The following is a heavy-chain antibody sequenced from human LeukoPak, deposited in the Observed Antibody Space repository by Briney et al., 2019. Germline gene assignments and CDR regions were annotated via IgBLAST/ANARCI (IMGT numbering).Heavy chain of an antibody. J-gene: IGHJ4*02. V-gene: IGHV1-24*01. D-gene: IGHD3-10*01. CDR1: GYSLTELS. CDR2: SDPKDGEP. Sequence: GASVKVSRKVSGYSLTELSMHWVRQAPGKGLEWMGGSDPKDGEPIYAQKFQGRVTMTEHTPTHTAYMQLSSLRPEDTAVYYCATMGASGATFVDYWGQGTLVTVSS. CDR3: ATMGASGATFVDY.